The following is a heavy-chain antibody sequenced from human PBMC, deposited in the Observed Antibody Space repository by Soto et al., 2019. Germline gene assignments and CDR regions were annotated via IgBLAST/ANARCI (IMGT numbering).Heavy chain of an antibody. CDR1: GGSISSGGYY. J-gene: IGHJ6*02. V-gene: IGHV4-31*03. Sequence: SETLSLTCTVSGGSISSGGYYWSWIRQHPGKGLEWIGYIYCSGSTYYNPSLKSRVTISVDTSKNQFSLKLSSVTAADTAVYYSASGHDFWRNYYYYGMDVWGQGTTVTVSS. CDR2: IYCSGST. D-gene: IGHD3-3*01. CDR3: ASGHDFWRNYYYYGMDV.